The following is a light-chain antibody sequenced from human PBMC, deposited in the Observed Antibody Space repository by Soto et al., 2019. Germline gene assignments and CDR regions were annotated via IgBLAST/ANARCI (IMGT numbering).Light chain of an antibody. Sequence: QSVLTQPPSASGSPGQSVTISCTGTSSDVGGYNYVSWYQQHPGKAPKLMIYEVSKRPSGVPDRFSGSKSGNTASLTVSGLQAEDDADYYCRSYSGSNNFVVFGGGTKLTVL. CDR1: SSDVGGYNY. CDR3: RSYSGSNNFVV. CDR2: EVS. J-gene: IGLJ2*01. V-gene: IGLV2-8*01.